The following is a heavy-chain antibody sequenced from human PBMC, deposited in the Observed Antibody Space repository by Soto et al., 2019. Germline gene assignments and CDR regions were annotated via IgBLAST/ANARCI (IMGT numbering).Heavy chain of an antibody. CDR1: GFPFDDYG. J-gene: IGHJ4*02. D-gene: IGHD1-26*01. CDR3: ASRGSGSYYDY. Sequence: HPGGSLRLSCAASGFPFDDYGMGWVRQAPGKGLEWVSSISGSGGRTFYADSVKGRFTISRDNSKNSLYLQMNSLRAEDTAVYYCASRGSGSYYDYWGQGTLVTVSS. CDR2: ISGSGGRT. V-gene: IGHV3-23*01.